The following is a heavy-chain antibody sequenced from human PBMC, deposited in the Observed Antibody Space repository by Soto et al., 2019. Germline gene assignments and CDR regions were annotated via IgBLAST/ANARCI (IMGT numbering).Heavy chain of an antibody. Sequence: EVQLVESGGGLVQPGGSLRLSCADSGFALSSSWMHWVRQDPGKGLVWVSRINFDGSSTDYADSVRGRFTISRDNAKNTLYLEMNSLRADDTAVYHCARGPRGWYGFDYWGQGTLVTVSS. CDR1: GFALSSSW. V-gene: IGHV3-74*01. J-gene: IGHJ4*02. CDR3: ARGPRGWYGFDY. D-gene: IGHD6-19*01. CDR2: INFDGSST.